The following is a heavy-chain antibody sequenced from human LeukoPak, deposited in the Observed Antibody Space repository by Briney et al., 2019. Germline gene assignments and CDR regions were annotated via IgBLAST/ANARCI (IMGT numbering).Heavy chain of an antibody. Sequence: GGSLRLSCAASGFTFSSYGMHWVRQAPGKGLEWVAFIRYDGSNKYYADSVKGRFTISRDNSKNTLYLQMNSLRAEDTAVYYCAKGYCSSTSCYGASHLNYWGQGTLVTISS. J-gene: IGHJ4*02. D-gene: IGHD2-2*01. CDR3: AKGYCSSTSCYGASHLNY. V-gene: IGHV3-30*02. CDR2: IRYDGSNK. CDR1: GFTFSSYG.